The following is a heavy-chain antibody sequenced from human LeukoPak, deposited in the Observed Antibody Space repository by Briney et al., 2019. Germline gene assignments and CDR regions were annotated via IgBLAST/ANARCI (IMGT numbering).Heavy chain of an antibody. J-gene: IGHJ5*02. D-gene: IGHD6-19*01. Sequence: PGGSLRLSCVGSGFTFSDYNMNWVRQAPGKGLEWVASIIRSSSSIFYADSVKGRFTISRDNSKNTLYLQMNSLRAEDTAVYYCAKGKEGSSGWLNWFDPWGQGTLVTVSS. V-gene: IGHV3-21*04. CDR1: GFTFSDYN. CDR3: AKGKEGSSGWLNWFDP. CDR2: IIRSSSSI.